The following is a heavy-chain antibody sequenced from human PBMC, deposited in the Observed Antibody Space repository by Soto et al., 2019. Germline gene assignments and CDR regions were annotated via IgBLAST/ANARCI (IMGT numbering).Heavy chain of an antibody. CDR1: GFSFSNYG. CDR3: ASYYGDYEAGAFDM. D-gene: IGHD4-17*01. V-gene: IGHV3-30*03. CDR2: ISFDGSKK. J-gene: IGHJ3*02. Sequence: PGGSLRLSCAASGFSFSNYGMHWVRQAPGKGLEWVAVISFDGSKKYYADPVKGRFTISRDNSKNTLYVQMNSMRAEDTAVYYCASYYGDYEAGAFDMRGQGTTVTVSS.